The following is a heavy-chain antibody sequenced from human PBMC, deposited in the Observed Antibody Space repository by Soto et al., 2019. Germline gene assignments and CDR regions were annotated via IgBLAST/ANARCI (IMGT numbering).Heavy chain of an antibody. CDR3: VKTNSSWYRAKNYYYYGMDV. CDR2: ISSNGGST. Sequence: GGSLRLSCSASGFTFSSYAMHWVRQAPGKGQEYVSAISSNGGSTYYADSVKGRFTISRDNSKNTLYLQMSSLRAEDTAVYYCVKTNSSWYRAKNYYYYGMDVWGQGTTVTVSS. V-gene: IGHV3-64D*08. D-gene: IGHD6-13*01. J-gene: IGHJ6*02. CDR1: GFTFSSYA.